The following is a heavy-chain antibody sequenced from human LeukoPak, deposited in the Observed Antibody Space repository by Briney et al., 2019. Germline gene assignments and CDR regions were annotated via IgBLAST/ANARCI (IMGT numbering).Heavy chain of an antibody. V-gene: IGHV4-39*01. CDR1: GGSISSSSYY. D-gene: IGHD3-22*01. CDR2: IYYSGST. CDR3: ASSGGSSGYYYVVYFDY. J-gene: IGHJ4*02. Sequence: SETLSLTCNVSGGSISSSSYYWGWIRQPPGKGLEWIGSIYYSGSTYYNPSLKSRVTISVDTSKNQFSLKLSSVTAADTAVYYCASSGGSSGYYYVVYFDYWGQGTLVTVSS.